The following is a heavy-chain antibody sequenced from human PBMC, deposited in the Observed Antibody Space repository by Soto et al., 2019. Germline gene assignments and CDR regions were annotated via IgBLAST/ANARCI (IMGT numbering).Heavy chain of an antibody. CDR1: GFTFSSYA. D-gene: IGHD6-13*01. CDR2: ISYDGSNK. V-gene: IGHV3-30-3*01. CDR3: ARAAGKLAEYFQH. Sequence: QVQLVESGGGVVQPGRSLRLSCAASGFTFSSYAMYWVRQAPGKGLEWVAVISYDGSNKYYADSVKGRFTISRDNSKNTLYLQMNSLRAEDTAVYYCARAAGKLAEYFQHWGQGTLVTVSS. J-gene: IGHJ1*01.